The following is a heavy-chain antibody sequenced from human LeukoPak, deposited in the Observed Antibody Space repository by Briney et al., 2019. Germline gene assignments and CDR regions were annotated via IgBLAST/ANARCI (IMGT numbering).Heavy chain of an antibody. CDR3: ARACSSTSCYLSYYYGMDV. CDR2: MNPNSGST. V-gene: IGHV1-8*01. CDR1: GYTFTSYD. Sequence: ASVNVSCMASGYTFTSYDINWVRQATGQGLEWMGWMNPNSGSTGYAQKFQGRVTMARNTSISTAYMELSSLRSEDTAVYYCARACSSTSCYLSYYYGMDVWGQGTTVTVSS. D-gene: IGHD2-2*01. J-gene: IGHJ6*02.